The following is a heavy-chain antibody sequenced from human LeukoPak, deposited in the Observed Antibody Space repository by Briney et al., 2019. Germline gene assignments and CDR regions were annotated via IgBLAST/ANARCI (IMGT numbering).Heavy chain of an antibody. V-gene: IGHV4-30-2*01. CDR2: IYHSGKA. CDR3: ARGGRAFDV. CDR1: GGSISSGSYY. J-gene: IGHJ3*01. Sequence: SETLSLTCTVSGGSISSGSYYWSWLRQPPGKGLEWIGYIYHSGKAYYNPSLESRVTISVDRSKNHFSLNLNSVTAADTSVYYCARGGRAFDVWGQGTLISVSP.